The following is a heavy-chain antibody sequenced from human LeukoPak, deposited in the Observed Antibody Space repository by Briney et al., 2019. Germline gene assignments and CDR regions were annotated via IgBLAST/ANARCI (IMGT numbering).Heavy chain of an antibody. J-gene: IGHJ3*02. CDR2: ISYDGSNK. Sequence: GGSLRLSCAASGFTFSSYAMHWVRQAPGKGLEWVAVISYDGSNKYYADSVKGRFTISRDNSKNTLYLQMNSLRAEDTAVYYCARGPSSGWYGVDAFDIWGQGTMVTVSS. CDR1: GFTFSSYA. D-gene: IGHD6-19*01. V-gene: IGHV3-30-3*01. CDR3: ARGPSSGWYGVDAFDI.